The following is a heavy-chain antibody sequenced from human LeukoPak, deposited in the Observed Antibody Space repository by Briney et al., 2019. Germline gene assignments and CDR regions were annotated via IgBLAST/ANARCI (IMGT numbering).Heavy chain of an antibody. V-gene: IGHV1-2*02. J-gene: IGHJ5*02. Sequence: ASVKVSCKTSGYTFTDYYMHWVRQAPGQGLEWMGWINPNSGGTSSAQKFQGRVTMTRDTSITTVYMEVSWLTSDDTAIYYCARADRLDGGPYLIGPWGQGALVTVSS. CDR1: GYTFTDYY. D-gene: IGHD2-21*01. CDR2: INPNSGGT. CDR3: ARADRLDGGPYLIGP.